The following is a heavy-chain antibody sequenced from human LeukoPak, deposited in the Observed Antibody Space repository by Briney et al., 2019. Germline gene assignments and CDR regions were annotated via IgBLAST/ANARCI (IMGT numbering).Heavy chain of an antibody. V-gene: IGHV4-39*01. J-gene: IGHJ4*02. CDR1: GGSISSSGYC. CDR2: IDYSGNT. Sequence: SETLSLTCTVSGGSISSSGYCWGWIRQPPGKGLEWIGSIDYSGNTNYNPSLKSRVTIAVDMSKNQFSLKLSSVTAADTAVYHCARRRWSDDELVGYYWGQGTLVTVSS. D-gene: IGHD2-15*01. CDR3: ARRRWSDDELVGYY.